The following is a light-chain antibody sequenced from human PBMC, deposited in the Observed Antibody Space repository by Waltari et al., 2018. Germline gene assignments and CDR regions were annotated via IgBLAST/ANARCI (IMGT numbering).Light chain of an antibody. Sequence: QSALTQPPSASGSPGQSVTISCTGTSSDVGGYNYVSWYQQHPGKAPKLMVFEVSRRPSGVPDRFGGSKSANTASLTVAGLQAEDEADYYCSSYAGSNNVFGTGTKVTVL. CDR3: SSYAGSNNV. J-gene: IGLJ1*01. CDR1: SSDVGGYNY. CDR2: EVS. V-gene: IGLV2-8*01.